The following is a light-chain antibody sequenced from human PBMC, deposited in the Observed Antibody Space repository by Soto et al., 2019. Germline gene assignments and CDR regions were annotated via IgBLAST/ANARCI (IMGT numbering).Light chain of an antibody. J-gene: IGKJ1*01. CDR1: QSVSSN. CDR2: GAS. Sequence: EIVMTQSPATLSVSPGERATLSCRASQSVSSNLAWYQQKPGQAPRLLIYGASTRATGIPARFSGSGSGTEFTHTSSSLQSEDFAVSYYQQHTNWPPWTFGQGTKVEIK. V-gene: IGKV3-15*01. CDR3: QQHTNWPPWT.